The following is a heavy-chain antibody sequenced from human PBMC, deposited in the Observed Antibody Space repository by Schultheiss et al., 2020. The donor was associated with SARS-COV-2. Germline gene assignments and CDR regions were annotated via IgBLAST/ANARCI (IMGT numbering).Heavy chain of an antibody. Sequence: SETLSLTCTVSGGSISSSSYYWSWIRQPPGKGLEWIGSIYHSGSTYYNPSLKSRVTISVDTSKNQFSLKLSSVTAADTAVYYCAREFAAAGFDYWGQGTLVTVSS. V-gene: IGHV4-39*07. CDR3: AREFAAAGFDY. CDR1: GGSISSSSYY. CDR2: IYHSGST. D-gene: IGHD2-15*01. J-gene: IGHJ4*02.